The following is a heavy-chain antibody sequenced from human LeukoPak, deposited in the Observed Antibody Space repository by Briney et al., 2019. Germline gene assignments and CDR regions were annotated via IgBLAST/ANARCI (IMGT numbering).Heavy chain of an antibody. CDR1: GFXVSSNY. Sequence: PGGSLRLSCAASGFXVSSNYISWVRQAPGKGLEWVSFIYTGGNTYYADSVKGRFTISRDNSKNTLYLQMNSLRAEDTAVYYCASGAYSYGDGFDYWGQGTLVTVSS. V-gene: IGHV3-53*01. D-gene: IGHD5-18*01. CDR3: ASGAYSYGDGFDY. CDR2: IYTGGNT. J-gene: IGHJ4*02.